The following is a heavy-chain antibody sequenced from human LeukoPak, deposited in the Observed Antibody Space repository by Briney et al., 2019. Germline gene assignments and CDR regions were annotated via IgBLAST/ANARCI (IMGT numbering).Heavy chain of an antibody. Sequence: GGSLRLSCAASGFTFTNYAMSWVRQAPGKGLEWVSAISGSGGGSYYSNSLKGRFTISRDNSKNTLYLQMNSLRAEDTAVYYCAKGFGVTTYFDYWGQGTLVTVSS. D-gene: IGHD4-11*01. V-gene: IGHV3-23*01. CDR2: ISGSGGGS. CDR1: GFTFTNYA. CDR3: AKGFGVTTYFDY. J-gene: IGHJ4*02.